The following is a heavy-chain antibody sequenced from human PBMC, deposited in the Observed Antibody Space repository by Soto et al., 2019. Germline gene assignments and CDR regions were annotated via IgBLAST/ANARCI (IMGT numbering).Heavy chain of an antibody. CDR3: AKDLTRQLAYWLNP. D-gene: IGHD6-6*01. CDR1: GFSFTGYY. J-gene: IGHJ5*02. Sequence: QVQLVQSGAAVKKPGASVKVSCKASGFSFTGYYIHWLRQAPGQGLEWMGWINAHSGGTEYAQKFQGRVTLTRDTSIATAYLTLTRLTSDDTALYYCAKDLTRQLAYWLNPWGQGTQVTVSS. V-gene: IGHV1-2*02. CDR2: INAHSGGT.